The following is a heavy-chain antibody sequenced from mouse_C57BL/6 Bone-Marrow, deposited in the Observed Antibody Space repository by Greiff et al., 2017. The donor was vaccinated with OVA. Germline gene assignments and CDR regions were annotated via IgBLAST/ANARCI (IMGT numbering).Heavy chain of an antibody. V-gene: IGHV2-6-1*01. CDR1: GFSLTSYG. CDR2: LWSDGST. D-gene: IGHD1-1*01. Sequence: VQLVESGPGLVAPSPSLSITCTVSGFSLTSYGVHWVRQPPGKGLEWLVVLWSDGSTTYNSALKSRLSISKDNSKCQVFLKMNSLQTDDTAMFYCCRHRAYGSYWDFDVWGTGTTVTVSS. J-gene: IGHJ1*03. CDR3: CRHRAYGSYWDFDV.